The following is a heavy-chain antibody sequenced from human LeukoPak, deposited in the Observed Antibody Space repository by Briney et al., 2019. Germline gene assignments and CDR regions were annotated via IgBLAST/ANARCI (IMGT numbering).Heavy chain of an antibody. CDR1: GYTFTSYY. CDR2: INPSGGST. D-gene: IGHD4-17*01. CDR3: ARWDDYGDYYFDY. Sequence: GASVKVSCKASGYTFTSYYMHWVRQAPGQGLEWMGIINPSGGSTSYAQKLQGRVTMTTDTSTSTAYMELRSLRSDDTAVYYCARWDDYGDYYFDYWGQGTLVTVSS. J-gene: IGHJ4*02. V-gene: IGHV1-46*01.